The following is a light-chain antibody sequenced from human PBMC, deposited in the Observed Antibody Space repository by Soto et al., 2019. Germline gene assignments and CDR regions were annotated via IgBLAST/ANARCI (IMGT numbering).Light chain of an antibody. Sequence: EIVMTQSPATLSVSPGERATLSCRASQSVSSNLAWYQQKPRQAPRLLIYGASTRATGIPARFSGSGSGTEFTLTISSLQSEDFAVYYCQQYNNWTQTFGQGTKVEIK. V-gene: IGKV3-15*01. CDR2: GAS. J-gene: IGKJ1*01. CDR1: QSVSSN. CDR3: QQYNNWTQT.